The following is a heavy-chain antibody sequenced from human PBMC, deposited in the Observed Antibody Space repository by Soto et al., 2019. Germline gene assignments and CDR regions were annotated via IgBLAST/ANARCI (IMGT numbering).Heavy chain of an antibody. V-gene: IGHV1-46*01. J-gene: IGHJ5*02. CDR3: ARGERVYCSGGSCYSLSWFDP. D-gene: IGHD2-15*01. Sequence: ASVKVSCKASGYTFTSYYMHCVRQAPGQGLEWMGIINPSGGSTSYAQKFQGRVTMTRDTSTSTVYMELSSLRSEDTAVYYCARGERVYCSGGSCYSLSWFDPWGQGTLVTVSS. CDR1: GYTFTSYY. CDR2: INPSGGST.